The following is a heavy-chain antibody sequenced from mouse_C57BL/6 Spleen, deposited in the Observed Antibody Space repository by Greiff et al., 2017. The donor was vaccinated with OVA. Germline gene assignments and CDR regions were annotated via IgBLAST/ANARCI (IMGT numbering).Heavy chain of an antibody. CDR3: ARDHFDV. Sequence: QVQLQQSGAELARPGASVKLSCKASGYTFTSYGIRWVKQSTGQGLEWIGEIYPRSGNTYYNEKFKGKATLTADKSSSTAYMELRSLKSEDSAVNFCARDHFDVWGTGTTVTVAA. V-gene: IGHV1-81*01. J-gene: IGHJ1*03. CDR1: GYTFTSYG. CDR2: IYPRSGNT.